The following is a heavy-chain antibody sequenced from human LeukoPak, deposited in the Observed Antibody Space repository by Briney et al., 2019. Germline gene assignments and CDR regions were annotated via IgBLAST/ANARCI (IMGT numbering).Heavy chain of an antibody. D-gene: IGHD3-22*01. CDR2: ITSSSNYI. Sequence: GGSLRLSCAASGFTFDSYSMNWVRQAPGKGLEWASSITSSSNYIYYADSVKGRFTISRDNAKNSLYLQMNSLRAEDTAVYYCARVRGYYDSSGYQEAFDIWGQGTMVTVSS. CDR3: ARVRGYYDSSGYQEAFDI. J-gene: IGHJ3*02. CDR1: GFTFDSYS. V-gene: IGHV3-21*01.